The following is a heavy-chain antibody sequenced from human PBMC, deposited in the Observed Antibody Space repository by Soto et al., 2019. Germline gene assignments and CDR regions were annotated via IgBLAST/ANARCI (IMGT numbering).Heavy chain of an antibody. CDR3: ARIAPFRRIAALDWFDP. CDR2: IHHRGST. D-gene: IGHD6-6*01. V-gene: IGHV4-39*07. J-gene: IGHJ5*02. Sequence: PSETLSLTCTVSDDSITSGAYYWGLIRQPPGEGLEWIGTIHHRGSTNYNPSLKSRVTISVDKSKNQFSLKLSSVTAADTAVYYCARIAPFRRIAALDWFDPWGQGTLVTVSS. CDR1: DDSITSGAYY.